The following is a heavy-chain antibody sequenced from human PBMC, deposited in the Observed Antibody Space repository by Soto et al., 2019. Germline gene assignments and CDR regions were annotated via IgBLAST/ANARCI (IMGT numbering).Heavy chain of an antibody. J-gene: IGHJ4*02. V-gene: IGHV4-59*12. Sequence: SETLSLTCIVSGGSISSYYWSWIRQPPGKGLEWIGYMYYSGSTYYNPSLKSRVTISVDRSKNQFSLKLSSVTAADTAVYYCARSQTTVTSYDYWGQGTLVTVSS. CDR2: MYYSGST. D-gene: IGHD4-17*01. CDR1: GGSISSYY. CDR3: ARSQTTVTSYDY.